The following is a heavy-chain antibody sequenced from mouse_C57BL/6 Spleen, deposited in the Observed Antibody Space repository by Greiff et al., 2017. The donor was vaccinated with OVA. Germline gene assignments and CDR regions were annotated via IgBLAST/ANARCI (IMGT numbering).Heavy chain of an antibody. CDR3: ARELDCFYAMDD. Sequence: DVKLVESGGGLVKPGGSLKLSCAASGFTFSSYAMSWVRQTPEKRLEWVATISDGGSYTYYPDNVKGRFTISRDNAKNNLYLQMSHLKSEDTAMYYCARELDCFYAMDDWGQGTSVTVST. CDR2: ISDGGSYT. CDR1: GFTFSSYA. J-gene: IGHJ4*01. D-gene: IGHD2-4*01. V-gene: IGHV5-4*01.